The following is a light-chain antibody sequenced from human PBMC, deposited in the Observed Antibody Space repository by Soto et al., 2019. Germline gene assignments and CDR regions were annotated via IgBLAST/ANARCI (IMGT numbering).Light chain of an antibody. J-gene: IGKJ3*01. CDR1: QSINSRY. Sequence: PGERATLSCRASQSINSRYLAWYQQKPGQAPRLLIYGASSRATGIPDRFSGSGSGTDFTLTISRLEPEDFAVYYCQQFGSSPGFTFGPGTKVDIK. CDR2: GAS. V-gene: IGKV3-20*01. CDR3: QQFGSSPGFT.